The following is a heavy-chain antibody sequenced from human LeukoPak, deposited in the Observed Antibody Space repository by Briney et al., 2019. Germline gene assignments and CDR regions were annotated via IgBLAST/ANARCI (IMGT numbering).Heavy chain of an antibody. J-gene: IGHJ4*02. D-gene: IGHD2-15*01. CDR1: GYTFTAHY. V-gene: IGHV1-2*02. CDR2: INPNSGGT. Sequence: GASVKVSCKASGYTFTAHYMHWVRQAPGQGLEWMGWINPNSGGTNYAQKFEGRVTMTSDTSISTAYMELSRLRSDDTAVYYCARAPLYCSGGTCQIDYWGLGTLVTVSS. CDR3: ARAPLYCSGGTCQIDY.